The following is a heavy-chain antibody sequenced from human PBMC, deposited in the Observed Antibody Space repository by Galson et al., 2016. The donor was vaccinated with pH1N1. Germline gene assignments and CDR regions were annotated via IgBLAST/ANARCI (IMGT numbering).Heavy chain of an antibody. CDR3: ARHRGGGGGDSYYFDY. V-gene: IGHV5-51*03. CDR1: GYDSSNYW. Sequence: QSGAEVKKPGESLKISCTGSGYDSSNYWIGWVRQMPGKGLEWMGIICPGDSDTRYSPSFQGQVTISADKSIDTAFLQWNSLKASDTAMYYCARHRGGGGGDSYYFDYWGQGALVTVSS. D-gene: IGHD2-21*02. J-gene: IGHJ4*02. CDR2: ICPGDSDT.